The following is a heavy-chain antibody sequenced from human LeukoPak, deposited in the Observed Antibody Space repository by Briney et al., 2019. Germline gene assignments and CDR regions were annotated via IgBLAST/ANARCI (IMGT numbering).Heavy chain of an antibody. CDR3: ARVRIVVVPAASINLFYFDY. CDR1: GGSFSGYY. V-gene: IGHV4-34*01. J-gene: IGHJ4*02. CDR2: INHSGST. D-gene: IGHD2-2*01. Sequence: SETLSLTCAVYGGSFSGYYWSWIRQPPGKGLEWIGEINHSGSTNYNPSLKSRVTISVDTSKNQFSLKLSSVTAADTAVYYCARVRIVVVPAASINLFYFDYWGQGTLVTVSS.